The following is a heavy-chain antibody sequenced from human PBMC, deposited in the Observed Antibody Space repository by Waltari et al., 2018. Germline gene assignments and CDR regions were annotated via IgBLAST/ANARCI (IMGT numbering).Heavy chain of an antibody. J-gene: IGHJ3*02. V-gene: IGHV4-31*03. CDR1: GGSISSGGYY. CDR2: IYDSGST. Sequence: QVQLQESGPGLVKPSQTLSLTCTVSGGSISSGGYYWSWIRQHPGKGLEWIGYIYDSGSTYYNPSLKSRFTISVDTSKIQFSLKLSSVTAADTAVYYCARGSGSYYNLGPAFDIWGQGTMVTVSS. CDR3: ARGSGSYYNLGPAFDI. D-gene: IGHD3-10*01.